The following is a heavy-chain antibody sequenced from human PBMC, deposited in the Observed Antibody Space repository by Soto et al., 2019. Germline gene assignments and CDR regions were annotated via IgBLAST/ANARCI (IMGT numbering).Heavy chain of an antibody. CDR2: INPNSGNT. D-gene: IGHD5-12*01. CDR1: VYTFTSYD. CDR3: ARLVHIEARPEFPWLDP. J-gene: IGHJ5*02. V-gene: IGHV1-8*01. Sequence: GXSVKVSCKASVYTFTSYDINWVRQATGQGLEWMGWINPNSGNTGYAQKFQGRVTMTRNTSISTAYMELSSLRSEDTAVYYCARLVHIEARPEFPWLDPWGQGTLVTVSS.